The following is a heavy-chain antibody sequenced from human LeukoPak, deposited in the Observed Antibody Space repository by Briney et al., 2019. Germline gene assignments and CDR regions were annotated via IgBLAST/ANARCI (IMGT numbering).Heavy chain of an antibody. CDR2: IWYDGSNK. D-gene: IGHD3-9*01. CDR1: GFTFSSYG. CDR3: ARDPSPYYDILTGYLMGAFDI. J-gene: IGHJ3*02. Sequence: GGSLRLSCAASGFTFSSYGMHWVRQAPGKGLERVAVIWYDGSNKYYADSVKGRFTISRDNSKNTLYLQMNSLRAEDTAVYYCARDPSPYYDILTGYLMGAFDIWGQGTMVTVSS. V-gene: IGHV3-33*01.